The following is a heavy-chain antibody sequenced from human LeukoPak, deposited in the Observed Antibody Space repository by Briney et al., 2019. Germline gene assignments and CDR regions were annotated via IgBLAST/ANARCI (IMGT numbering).Heavy chain of an antibody. Sequence: PGGSLRLSCAASGLTFSYYYMICIRQAPGKALEGVSYISSSGSTIYYADSVKGRFTISRENAKNSLYLNMNSLRAEDTAVYYCARELADTSYYDSSGYQYHRGFDYWGQGTLVTVSS. CDR1: GLTFSYYY. CDR2: ISSSGSTI. D-gene: IGHD3-22*01. J-gene: IGHJ4*02. CDR3: ARELADTSYYDSSGYQYHRGFDY. V-gene: IGHV3-11*01.